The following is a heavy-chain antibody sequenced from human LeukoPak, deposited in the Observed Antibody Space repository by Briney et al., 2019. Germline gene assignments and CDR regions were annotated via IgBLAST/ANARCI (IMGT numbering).Heavy chain of an antibody. CDR1: GFTFSSYW. CDR2: IKQDGSEK. Sequence: GGSLRLSCVGSGFTFSSYWMSWVRQAPGKGLEWVANIKQDGSEKYYVDSVKGRFTISRDNAKNSLYLQMNSLRAEDTAVYYCAREYCSGGSCYSSLDAFDIWGQGTMVTVSS. V-gene: IGHV3-7*01. D-gene: IGHD2-15*01. CDR3: AREYCSGGSCYSSLDAFDI. J-gene: IGHJ3*02.